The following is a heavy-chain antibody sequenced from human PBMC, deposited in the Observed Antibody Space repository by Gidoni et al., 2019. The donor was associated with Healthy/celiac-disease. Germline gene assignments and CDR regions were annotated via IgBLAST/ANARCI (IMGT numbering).Heavy chain of an antibody. D-gene: IGHD2-2*01. CDR3: ARGCSSTSCYEGRDY. CDR1: GGSFSGYY. J-gene: IGHJ4*02. V-gene: IGHV4-34*01. CDR2: INHSGST. Sequence: QVQLQQWGAGLLKPSETLSLTCAVYGGSFSGYYWSWIRQPPGKGLEWIGEINHSGSTNYNPSLKSRVTISVDTSKNQFSLKLSSVTAADTAVYYCARGCSSTSCYEGRDYWGQGTLVTVSS.